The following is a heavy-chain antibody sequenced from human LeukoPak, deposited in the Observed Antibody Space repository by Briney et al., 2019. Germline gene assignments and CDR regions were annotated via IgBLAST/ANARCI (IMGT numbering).Heavy chain of an antibody. J-gene: IGHJ4*02. CDR3: ATPYSSSWFDY. Sequence: GGSLRLSCAVSGFTVTSYGMSWVRQAPGKGLEWVSAISGSGGGTYYADSVKGRFTISRDNSKNTLYLQMNSLRAEDTAVYYCATPYSSSWFDYWGQGTLVTVSS. CDR2: ISGSGGGT. V-gene: IGHV3-23*01. CDR1: GFTVTSYG. D-gene: IGHD6-13*01.